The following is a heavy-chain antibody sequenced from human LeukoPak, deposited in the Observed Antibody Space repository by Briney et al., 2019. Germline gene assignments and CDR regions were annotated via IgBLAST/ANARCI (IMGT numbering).Heavy chain of an antibody. D-gene: IGHD3-16*01. CDR2: TAYEGGEK. CDR3: AREGDRHLTFDY. J-gene: IGHJ4*02. V-gene: IGHV3-30*01. Sequence: PGGSLRLSCAASGSTFSGHLLHWVRQAPGKGLEWVAGTAYEGGEKYYADSVSGRFTISRDNSDYTVYLQMNGLRLEDTAVYFCAREGDRHLTFDYWGRGTLVTVSS. CDR1: GSTFSGHL.